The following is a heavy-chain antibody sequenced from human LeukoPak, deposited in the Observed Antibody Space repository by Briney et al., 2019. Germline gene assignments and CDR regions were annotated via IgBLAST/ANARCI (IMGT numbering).Heavy chain of an antibody. CDR1: EYDFANYW. Sequence: GESLKISCKGPEYDFANYWIGWVRQTPGRGLEWMGIAHPATSIIHSGPSFQGQVTISFDRSLSTAYLQWTSLKASDSGMYFCARRKFYDTYLDPWGRGTLVTVSS. D-gene: IGHD2/OR15-2a*01. V-gene: IGHV5-51*01. J-gene: IGHJ5*02. CDR3: ARRKFYDTYLDP. CDR2: AHPATSII.